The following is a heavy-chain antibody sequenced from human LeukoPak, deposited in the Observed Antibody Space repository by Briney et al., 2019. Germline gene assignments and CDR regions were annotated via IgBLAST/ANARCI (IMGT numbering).Heavy chain of an antibody. Sequence: SETLSLTCAVYGGSLSGYYWSWIRQPPGKGLEWIGEINHSGSTNYNPSLKSRVTISVDTSKNQFSLKLSSVTATDTAVYYCASLYSSGWPDYWGQGTLVTVSS. J-gene: IGHJ4*02. V-gene: IGHV4-34*01. D-gene: IGHD6-19*01. CDR1: GGSLSGYY. CDR2: INHSGST. CDR3: ASLYSSGWPDY.